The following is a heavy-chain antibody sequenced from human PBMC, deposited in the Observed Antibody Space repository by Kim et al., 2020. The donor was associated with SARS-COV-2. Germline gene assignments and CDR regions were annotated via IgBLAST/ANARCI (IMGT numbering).Heavy chain of an antibody. Sequence: GGSLRLSCAASGFTFSSYSMHWVRQAPGKGLEWVAVISYDGSNKYYADSVKGRFTISRDNSKNTLYLQMNSLRAEDTAVYYCARDLAPVLWFGDDLYGM. CDR2: ISYDGSNK. CDR1: GFTFSSYS. V-gene: IGHV3-33*05. D-gene: IGHD3-10*01. J-gene: IGHJ6*01. CDR3: ARDLAPVLWFGDDLYGM.